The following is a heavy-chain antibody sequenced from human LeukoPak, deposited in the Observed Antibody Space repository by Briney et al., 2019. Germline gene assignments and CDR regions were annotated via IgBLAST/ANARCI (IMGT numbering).Heavy chain of an antibody. J-gene: IGHJ6*04. V-gene: IGHV3-30*02. CDR1: GFTFSSYG. D-gene: IGHD2-2*01. CDR2: IRYDGSNK. CDR3: AREDIVVVPAAPDV. Sequence: GGSLRLSCAASGFTFSSYGMHWVRQAPGKRLEWVAFIRYDGSNKYYADSVKGRFTISRDNSKNTLYLQMNSLRAEDTAVYYCAREDIVVVPAAPDVWGKGTTVTVSS.